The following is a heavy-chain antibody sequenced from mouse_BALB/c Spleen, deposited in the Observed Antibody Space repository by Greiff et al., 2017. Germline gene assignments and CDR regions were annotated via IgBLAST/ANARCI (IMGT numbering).Heavy chain of an antibody. CDR1: GYSFTSYW. CDR2: IYPGNSDT. D-gene: IGHD2-4*01. V-gene: IGHV1-5*01. CDR3: TRKRAYYDYDDYAMDH. Sequence: EVQRVESGTVLARPGASVKMSCKASGYSFTSYWMHWVKQRPGQGLEWIGAIYPGNSDTSYNQKFKGKAKLTAVTSASTAYMELSSLTNEDSAVYYCTRKRAYYDYDDYAMDHWGQGTSVTVSS. J-gene: IGHJ4*01.